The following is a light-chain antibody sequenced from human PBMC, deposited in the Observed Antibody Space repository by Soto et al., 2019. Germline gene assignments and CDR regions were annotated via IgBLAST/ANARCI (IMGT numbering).Light chain of an antibody. CDR2: DAS. Sequence: IVLTHSPATLSLSPGERATLSCRASQSISNYLAWYQHKPGQAPRLLIYDASNRATATPPRFSGSGSGTDFTLTISSLEPEDFAVYYCQQRSAGVTFGQGTRLEIK. CDR3: QQRSAGVT. J-gene: IGKJ5*01. CDR1: QSISNY. V-gene: IGKV3-11*01.